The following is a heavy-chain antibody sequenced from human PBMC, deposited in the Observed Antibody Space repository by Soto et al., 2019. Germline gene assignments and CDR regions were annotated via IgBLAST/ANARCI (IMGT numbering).Heavy chain of an antibody. V-gene: IGHV4-31*03. J-gene: IGHJ4*02. CDR3: ARGSRYSGSYAKSVDY. CDR2: IYYSGST. Sequence: QVQLQESGPGLVKPSQTLSLTCTVSGGSISSGGHYWSWIRQHPGKGLEWIGYIYYSGSTYYNPSLKSRVTISVDTSKNQFSLKLSSVTAADTAVYYCARGSRYSGSYAKSVDYWGQGTLVTVSS. D-gene: IGHD1-26*01. CDR1: GGSISSGGHY.